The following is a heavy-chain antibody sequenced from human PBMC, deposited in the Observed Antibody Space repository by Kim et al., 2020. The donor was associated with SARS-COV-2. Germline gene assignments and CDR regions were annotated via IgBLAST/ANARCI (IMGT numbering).Heavy chain of an antibody. Sequence: GESLKISCKGSGYSFTSYWIGWVRQMPGKGLEWMGIIYPGDSDTRYSPSFQGQVTISADKSISTAYLQWSSLKASDTAMYYCARQSEGGYFDWLLHYYFDYWGQGTLVTVSS. J-gene: IGHJ4*02. V-gene: IGHV5-51*01. CDR3: ARQSEGGYFDWLLHYYFDY. D-gene: IGHD3-9*01. CDR1: GYSFTSYW. CDR2: IYPGDSDT.